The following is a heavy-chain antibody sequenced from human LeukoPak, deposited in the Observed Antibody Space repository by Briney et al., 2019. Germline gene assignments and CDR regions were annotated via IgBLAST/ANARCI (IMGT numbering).Heavy chain of an antibody. Sequence: SETLSLTCTVSGGSISSYYWSWLRQPPGKGLEWIGYIYYSGSTNYNPSLKSRVTISVDTSKNQFSLKLSSVTAADTAVYYCASSPRIAAADRYYYYYGMDVWGQGTTVTVSS. CDR1: GGSISSYY. D-gene: IGHD6-13*01. CDR2: IYYSGST. J-gene: IGHJ6*02. CDR3: ASSPRIAAADRYYYYYGMDV. V-gene: IGHV4-59*08.